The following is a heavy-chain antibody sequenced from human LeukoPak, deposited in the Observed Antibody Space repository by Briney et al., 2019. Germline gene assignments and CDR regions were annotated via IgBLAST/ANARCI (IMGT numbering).Heavy chain of an antibody. CDR3: ATLDPGR. V-gene: IGHV4-34*01. Sequence: PSETLSLTCAVYGGSFSGYYWSWIRQPPGKGLEWIGEINHSGSTNYNSSLKSRVTISVDTPKNQFSLKLNSVTAADTAAYYCATLDPGRWGQGTLVTVSS. CDR2: INHSGST. J-gene: IGHJ4*02. D-gene: IGHD1-1*01. CDR1: GGSFSGYY.